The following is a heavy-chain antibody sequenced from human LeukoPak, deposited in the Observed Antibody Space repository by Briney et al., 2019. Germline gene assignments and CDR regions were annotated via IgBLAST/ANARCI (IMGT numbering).Heavy chain of an antibody. J-gene: IGHJ4*02. Sequence: ASVKVSSKASGYTFTGYYMHWVRQAPGQGLEWMGWINPNSGGTNYAHKFQGRVTMTWDTSISTAYMELSRLRSDDTAVYYCARGGRYCSGGSCYQDYWGQGTLVTVAS. D-gene: IGHD2-15*01. CDR2: INPNSGGT. V-gene: IGHV1-2*07. CDR3: ARGGRYCSGGSCYQDY. CDR1: GYTFTGYY.